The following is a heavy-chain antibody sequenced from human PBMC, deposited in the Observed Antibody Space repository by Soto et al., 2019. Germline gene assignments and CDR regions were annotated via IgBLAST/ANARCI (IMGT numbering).Heavy chain of an antibody. V-gene: IGHV2-26*01. CDR2: IFSNGEK. CDR1: DFSVNSPKMG. D-gene: IGHD3-10*01. Sequence: QVTLKESGPVLVKPTETLTLTCTVSDFSVNSPKMGVSWIRQPPGKALEWLAHIFSNGEKSYQTSLKSRLSISKDTSKSLVVLTMTAMAPVDTATYYCARVIYDAGAYYWFDTWGQGTLVTVSS. CDR3: ARVIYDAGAYYWFDT. J-gene: IGHJ5*02.